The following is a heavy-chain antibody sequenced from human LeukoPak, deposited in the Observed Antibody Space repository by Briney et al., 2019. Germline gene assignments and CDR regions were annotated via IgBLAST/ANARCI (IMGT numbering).Heavy chain of an antibody. CDR2: ISGSGTSA. Sequence: GGSLRLSCAASGFTFSTYAMSWVRQAPGKGLEWVSTISGSGTSAYYADSVKGRFTISRDSSKSTMYLQMNSLSGGDTAVYCCAKNSGSRCGWFDPWGQGTLVTVSS. D-gene: IGHD1-26*01. J-gene: IGHJ5*02. V-gene: IGHV3-23*01. CDR1: GFTFSTYA. CDR3: AKNSGSRCGWFDP.